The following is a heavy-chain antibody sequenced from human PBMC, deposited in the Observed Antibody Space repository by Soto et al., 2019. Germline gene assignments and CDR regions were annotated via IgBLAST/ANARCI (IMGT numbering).Heavy chain of an antibody. CDR2: INHSGRV. J-gene: IGHJ5*01. D-gene: IGHD3-22*01. V-gene: IGHV4-34*01. CDR3: STRAYDTNGYYRFDP. CDR1: GGSFSGHS. Sequence: QVQLQQWGAGLLKPSETLSLTCAGYGGSFSGHSWTWIRQSPGKGLEWIGDINHSGRVNYSPSLKIRVTISLDTSKNQFSLTLSAVTAADTAMYYCSTRAYDTNGYYRFDPWGQGTLVTVSS.